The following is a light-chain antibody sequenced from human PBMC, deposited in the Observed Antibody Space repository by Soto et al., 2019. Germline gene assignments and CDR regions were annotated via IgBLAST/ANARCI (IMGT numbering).Light chain of an antibody. J-gene: IGKJ1*01. CDR3: QQYGSSSWT. V-gene: IGKV3-20*01. CDR2: GTS. Sequence: EIVLTQSPGTLSLSPGERATFSCRASQSVSSSYLAWYQQKPGQAPRLLIYGTSSRATAIPDRFSGSGSGTDFTLTISRLEPEDFAVYYCQQYGSSSWTFGQGTKVEIK. CDR1: QSVSSSY.